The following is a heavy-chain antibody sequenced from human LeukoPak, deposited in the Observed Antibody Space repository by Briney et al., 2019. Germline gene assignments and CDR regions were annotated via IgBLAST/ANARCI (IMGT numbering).Heavy chain of an antibody. CDR2: IKSDGST. D-gene: IGHD3-22*01. CDR3: ARAPSEIGGYYPEYFRH. J-gene: IGHJ1*01. CDR1: GFTFSSYW. Sequence: SGGSLRLSCAASGFTFSSYWMHWVRQAPGKRVVWVSRIKSDGSTRYADSVKGRFTISRDNAKNTVSLQMTSLRAEDTGVHYCARAPSEIGGYYPEYFRHWGQGTLVIVSS. V-gene: IGHV3-74*01.